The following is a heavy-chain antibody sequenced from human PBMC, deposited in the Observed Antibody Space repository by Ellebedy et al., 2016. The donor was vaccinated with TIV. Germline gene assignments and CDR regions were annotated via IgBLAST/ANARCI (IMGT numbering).Heavy chain of an antibody. J-gene: IGHJ5*02. Sequence: PGGSLRLSCAVWGLSFSNFWMSWVRQAPGKGLEWVAHIKTDGSETYYVDSVKGRFTISRENAKNALFLQMAGLRVNDSAVYYCVGFGVFNLWGQGAPVTVSS. CDR1: GLSFSNFW. V-gene: IGHV3-7*01. CDR3: VGFGVFNL. CDR2: IKTDGSET. D-gene: IGHD3-3*01.